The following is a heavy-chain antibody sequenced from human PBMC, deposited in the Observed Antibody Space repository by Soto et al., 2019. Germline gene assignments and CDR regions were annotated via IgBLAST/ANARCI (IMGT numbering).Heavy chain of an antibody. D-gene: IGHD6-25*01. CDR3: AKSRAAAPPRVGMDV. V-gene: IGHV1-69*13. CDR1: GGTFGKNA. Sequence: SVKVSCKASGGTFGKNAFSWVRQAPGQGLEWMGGIIPFFHAPNYAQKFQGRVTITADESMNMVFMEMSSLRSEDTAIYYCAKSRAAAPPRVGMDVWGQGTTVTISS. CDR2: IIPFFHAP. J-gene: IGHJ6*02.